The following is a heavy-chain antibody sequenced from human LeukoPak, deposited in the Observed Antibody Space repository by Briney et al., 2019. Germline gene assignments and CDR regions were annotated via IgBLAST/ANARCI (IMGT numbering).Heavy chain of an antibody. J-gene: IGHJ3*01. D-gene: IGHD4-23*01. CDR1: GGSIKNYF. V-gene: IGHV4-59*01. CDR2: IYSSGTT. CDR3: ARSDYGGNSAAFGV. Sequence: SSETLSLTCTVSGGSIKNYFWNWVRRPPGKGLEWIGYIYSSGTTYYNPSLESRLTISLDTSKNHFSLQLSSVTAADTAVYYCARSDYGGNSAAFGVWGQGTMVTVS.